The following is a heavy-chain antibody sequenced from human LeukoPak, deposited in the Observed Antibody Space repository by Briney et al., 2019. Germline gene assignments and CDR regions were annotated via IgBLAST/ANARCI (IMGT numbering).Heavy chain of an antibody. V-gene: IGHV4-4*07. D-gene: IGHD3-22*01. J-gene: IGHJ4*02. CDR2: IYTSGNT. Sequence: SETLSLTCTVSGASISSYYWSWIRQPAGKGLEWIGRIYTSGNTNYNPSLKSRVSMSVDTSKNQFSLKLSSVTAADTAVYYCASEYYYDNSGYYSLAHWGQGTLVTVSS. CDR1: GASISSYY. CDR3: ASEYYYDNSGYYSLAH.